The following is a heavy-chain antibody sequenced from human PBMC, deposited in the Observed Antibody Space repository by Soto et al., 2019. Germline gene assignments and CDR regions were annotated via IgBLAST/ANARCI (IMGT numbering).Heavy chain of an antibody. J-gene: IGHJ6*02. CDR1: GFTVSSNY. V-gene: IGHV3-53*01. CDR3: ARGQWLVYYYGMDV. D-gene: IGHD6-19*01. Sequence: GSLRLSCAASGFTVSSNYMSWVRQAPGKGLEWVSVIYSGGSTCYADSVKGRFTISRDNSKNTLYLQMNSLRAEDTAVYYCARGQWLVYYYGMDVWGQGTTVTVSS. CDR2: IYSGGST.